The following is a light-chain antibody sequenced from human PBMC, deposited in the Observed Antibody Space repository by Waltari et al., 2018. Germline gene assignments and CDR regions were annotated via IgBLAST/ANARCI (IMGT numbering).Light chain of an antibody. CDR1: SSDVGGYNY. CDR2: EVS. CDR3: SSYTSSSTPRV. J-gene: IGLJ3*02. V-gene: IGLV2-14*01. Sequence: QSALTQPASVSGSPGQSITISCTGTSSDVGGYNYVSWYQQHPGKAPKLMIYEVSNRPSGVSNRFSGSKSGNTASLTSSGLQAEEEADYYCSSYTSSSTPRVFGGGTKLTVL.